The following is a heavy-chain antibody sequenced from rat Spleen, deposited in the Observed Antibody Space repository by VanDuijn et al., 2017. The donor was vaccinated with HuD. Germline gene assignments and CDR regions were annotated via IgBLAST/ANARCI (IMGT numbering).Heavy chain of an antibody. Sequence: EVQLVESDGGLVQPGRSLKLSCAASGFTLSDHYMAWVRQAPTKGLEWVATISYDGGSTYYRDSVKGRFTISRDNAKNTLYLQMDSLRSGDTATYYCASGLYNWFTYWGQGTLVTVSS. CDR1: GFTLSDHY. CDR2: ISYDGGST. CDR3: ASGLYNWFTY. V-gene: IGHV5-7*01. J-gene: IGHJ3*01.